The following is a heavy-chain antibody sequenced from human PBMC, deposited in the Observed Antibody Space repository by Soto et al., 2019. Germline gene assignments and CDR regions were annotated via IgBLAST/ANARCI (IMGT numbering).Heavy chain of an antibody. CDR2: IVPMSGTT. D-gene: IGHD1-26*01. CDR1: GGTLNSNA. J-gene: IGHJ4*02. Sequence: QAQLVQSGAEVKKPGSSVKVSCKASGGTLNSNAISWVRQAPGQGFEWMGGIVPMSGTTKYAPKFQGRVTITGDESTSTAYMEVNNLRSDDTAVYYCAREGFSGSYLSDWGQGTLVTVSS. CDR3: AREGFSGSYLSD. V-gene: IGHV1-69*01.